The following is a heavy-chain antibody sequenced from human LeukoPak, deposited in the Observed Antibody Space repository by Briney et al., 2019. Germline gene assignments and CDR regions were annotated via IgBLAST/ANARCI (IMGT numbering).Heavy chain of an antibody. D-gene: IGHD6-19*01. Sequence: SQTLSLTCAISGDSVSSNSAAWNWIRQSPSRGLEWLGRTYYGSKWYNDYAVSVKSRITINPDTSKNQFSLQLNSVTPEDTAVYYCARDPRGYSSGWYDWYFDLWGRGTLVTVSS. J-gene: IGHJ2*01. CDR2: TYYGSKWYN. V-gene: IGHV6-1*01. CDR3: ARDPRGYSSGWYDWYFDL. CDR1: GDSVSSNSAA.